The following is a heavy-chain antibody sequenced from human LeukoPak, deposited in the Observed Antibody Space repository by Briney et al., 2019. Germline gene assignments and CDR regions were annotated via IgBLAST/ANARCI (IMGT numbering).Heavy chain of an antibody. J-gene: IGHJ3*02. D-gene: IGHD3-22*01. CDR2: IWYDGSNK. Sequence: PGRSLTLSCAASGFTFSSYGMHWVRQAPAKGLKWVAVIWYDGSNKYYADSVKGRFTISRDNSKNTLYLQINILRAEDTGVYYCDRNPYHSGGYSREPDDFDMWGQGTMVTVS. CDR3: DRNPYHSGGYSREPDDFDM. CDR1: GFTFSSYG. V-gene: IGHV3-33*01.